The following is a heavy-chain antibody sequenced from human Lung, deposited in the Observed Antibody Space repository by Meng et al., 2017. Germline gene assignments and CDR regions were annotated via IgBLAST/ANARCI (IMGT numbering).Heavy chain of an antibody. CDR2: INHSGST. CDR3: ARGPTTMAHDFDY. CDR1: GGSFSDYY. V-gene: IGHV4-34*01. J-gene: IGHJ4*02. D-gene: IGHD4-11*01. Sequence: QGQLQEWGQGLLKPSGTPARPCVVSGGSFSDYYWSWIRQPPGKGLEWIGEINHSGSTNYNPSLESRATISVDTSQNNLSLKLSSVTAADSAVYYCARGPTTMAHDFDYWGQGTLVTVSS.